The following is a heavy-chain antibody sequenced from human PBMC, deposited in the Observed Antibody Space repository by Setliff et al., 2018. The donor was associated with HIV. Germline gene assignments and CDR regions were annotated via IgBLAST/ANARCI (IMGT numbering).Heavy chain of an antibody. D-gene: IGHD2-15*01. Sequence: SETLSPTCIVSGGSISSYYWSWIRQPPGKGLEWIGYIYYSGSTNYNPSLKNRVTISIDTSKKQFSLNLSSVTAADTAAYYCARDAGGSVGNYYFDYWGQGTLVTVSS. CDR3: ARDAGGSVGNYYFDY. V-gene: IGHV4-59*01. CDR1: GGSISSYY. J-gene: IGHJ4*02. CDR2: IYYSGST.